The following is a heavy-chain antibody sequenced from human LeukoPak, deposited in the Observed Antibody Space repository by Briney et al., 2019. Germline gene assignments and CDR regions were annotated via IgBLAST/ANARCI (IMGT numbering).Heavy chain of an antibody. CDR2: VSPGDSDT. J-gene: IGHJ4*02. D-gene: IGHD5-24*01. V-gene: IGHV5-51*01. Sequence: GESLKISCKGSGYIFTNYWIGWVRQMPGKGLEWMGIVSPGDSDTAYSPSFQGQVSISADESINTAYLQWSSLRASDTAMYYCARRNGYNAGALDFDYWGQGTLVTVSS. CDR1: GYIFTNYW. CDR3: ARRNGYNAGALDFDY.